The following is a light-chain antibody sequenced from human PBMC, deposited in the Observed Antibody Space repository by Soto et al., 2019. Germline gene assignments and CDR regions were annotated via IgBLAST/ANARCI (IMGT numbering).Light chain of an antibody. Sequence: EIVLTQSPATLSLYPWERATLYCRASQSVAYTYLAWFQQKPGQAPRLLIYGASNRATGIPDRFSGSGSGTDFTLTISRLEPEDFAVYYCQQYGTSPFTFGPGTEVDIK. CDR1: QSVAYTY. V-gene: IGKV3-20*01. J-gene: IGKJ3*01. CDR3: QQYGTSPFT. CDR2: GAS.